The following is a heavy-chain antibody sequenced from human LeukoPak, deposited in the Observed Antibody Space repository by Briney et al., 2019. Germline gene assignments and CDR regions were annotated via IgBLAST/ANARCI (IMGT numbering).Heavy chain of an antibody. V-gene: IGHV1-24*01. CDR3: ATPYDFPRYGMDV. J-gene: IGHJ6*02. Sequence: GASVKVSCEVSGYTLTKLSMHWVRQAPGKGLEWMGGFDPEDGETMYAQKFQGRVTMTEDTSTDTAYMELSSLRSEDTAVYYCATPYDFPRYGMDVWGQGTTVTVSS. CDR2: FDPEDGET. D-gene: IGHD2/OR15-2a*01. CDR1: GYTLTKLS.